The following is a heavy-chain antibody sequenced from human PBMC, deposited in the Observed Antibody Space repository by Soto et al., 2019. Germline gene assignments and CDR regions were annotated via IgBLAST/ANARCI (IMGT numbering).Heavy chain of an antibody. D-gene: IGHD3-10*01. V-gene: IGHV4-4*02. CDR2: IYHSGNT. CDR1: GGSISSSNW. J-gene: IGHJ4*02. CDR3: AGRWGEGRVDY. Sequence: QVQLQESGPGLVKPSGTLSLTCAVSGGSISSSNWWSWVRQPPGKGLEWIGEIYHSGNTNYNPSLKSRVHMAVAKSRNQFSLKLSSVTAADTAVYYCAGRWGEGRVDYWGQGTLVTVSS.